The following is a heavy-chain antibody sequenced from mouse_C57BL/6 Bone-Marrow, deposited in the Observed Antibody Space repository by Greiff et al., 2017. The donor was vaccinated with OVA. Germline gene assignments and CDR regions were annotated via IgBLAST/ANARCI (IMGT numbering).Heavy chain of an antibody. CDR3: TRDRAGPPYYAMDY. CDR1: GFTFSSYA. J-gene: IGHJ4*01. V-gene: IGHV5-9-1*02. Sequence: EVQRVESGEGLVKPGGSLKLSCAASGFTFSSYAMSWVRQTPEKRLEWVAYISSGGDYIYYADTVKGRFTISRDNARNTLYLQMSSLKSEDTAMYYCTRDRAGPPYYAMDYWGQGTSVTVSS. D-gene: IGHD4-1*01. CDR2: ISSGGDYI.